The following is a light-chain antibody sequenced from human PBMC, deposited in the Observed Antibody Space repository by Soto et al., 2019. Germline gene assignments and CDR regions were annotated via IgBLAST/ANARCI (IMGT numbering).Light chain of an antibody. V-gene: IGKV3-20*01. CDR3: QQYDISPWT. J-gene: IGKJ1*01. CDR1: QSVSGSY. CDR2: GAS. Sequence: SVLTQSGFTLSLSKGERANVSCRASQSVSGSYLALYQQKPGQAPRLLIYGASSRATGIPDRFSGSGSGTDFTLTISRLEPEDFAVYYCQQYDISPWTFGQGTKVDIK.